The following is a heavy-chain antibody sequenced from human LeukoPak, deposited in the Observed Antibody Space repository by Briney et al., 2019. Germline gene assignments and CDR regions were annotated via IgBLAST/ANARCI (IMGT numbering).Heavy chain of an antibody. V-gene: IGHV3-11*04. CDR1: VFPFSVYY. CDR2: IDSSGDTI. Sequence: GGSVRLPCVASVFPFSVYYMRWIRQSPEKGLEGVSYIDSSGDTIYYADFVERRFTISRHNPKNSLYLRVKALSAEHTAIFYFARYRGHSTTWPYIFDYGRRRPLVTVSS. J-gene: IGHJ4*02. CDR3: ARYRGHSTTWPYIFDY. D-gene: IGHD6-13*01.